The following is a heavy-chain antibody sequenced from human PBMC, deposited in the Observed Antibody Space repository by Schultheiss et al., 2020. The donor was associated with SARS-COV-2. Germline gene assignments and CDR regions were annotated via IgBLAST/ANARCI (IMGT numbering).Heavy chain of an antibody. Sequence: GGSLRLSCAASGFTFSSYAMHWVRQAPGKGLEWVAVISYDGSNKYYADSVKGRFTISRDNSKNTLYLQMNSLRAEDTAVYYCAKDHQEVGASSFDYWGQGTLVTVSS. CDR2: ISYDGSNK. CDR1: GFTFSSYA. D-gene: IGHD1-26*01. V-gene: IGHV3-30*04. J-gene: IGHJ4*02. CDR3: AKDHQEVGASSFDY.